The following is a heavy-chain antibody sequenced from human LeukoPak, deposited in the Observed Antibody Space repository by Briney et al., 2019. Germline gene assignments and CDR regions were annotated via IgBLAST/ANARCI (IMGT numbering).Heavy chain of an antibody. Sequence: SGGSLRLSCAASGFTFSHYGMNWVRQAPGEGLEWVSGLTANSRSAYYADSVKGRFTISRDNSENMVYLQMNSLRAEDTAMYYCARDEGWIQLFFRGQGTLVTVSS. CDR1: GFTFSHYG. J-gene: IGHJ4*02. CDR3: ARDEGWIQLFF. V-gene: IGHV3-23*01. CDR2: LTANSRSA. D-gene: IGHD5-18*01.